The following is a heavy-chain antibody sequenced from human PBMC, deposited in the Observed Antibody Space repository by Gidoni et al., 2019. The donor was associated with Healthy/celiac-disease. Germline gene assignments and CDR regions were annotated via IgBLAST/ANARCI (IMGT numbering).Heavy chain of an antibody. J-gene: IGHJ4*02. CDR1: GGSFSGYY. D-gene: IGHD5-12*01. CDR3: AKRKWQLRYPREFDY. Sequence: QVQLQQWGAGLLKPSETLSLTCAVYGGSFSGYYWSWIRQPPGKGLELIGEINHSGNTNYNPSLKSRVTISVDTSKNQFSLKLSSVTAADTAVYYCAKRKWQLRYPREFDYWGQGTLVTVSS. CDR2: INHSGNT. V-gene: IGHV4-34*01.